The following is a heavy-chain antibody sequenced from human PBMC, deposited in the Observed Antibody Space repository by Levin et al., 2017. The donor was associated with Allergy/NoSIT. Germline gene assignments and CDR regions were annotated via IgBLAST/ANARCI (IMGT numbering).Heavy chain of an antibody. D-gene: IGHD6-19*01. J-gene: IGHJ4*02. Sequence: AGGSLRLSCAASGFSFSSYAMSWVRQAPGKGLEWVSAVSGSGGSTYYADSVKGRFTISRDNSKNTVFLQMNSLRAEDTAVYYCAKTRSGWYPDFDYWGQGTLVTVSP. V-gene: IGHV3-23*01. CDR3: AKTRSGWYPDFDY. CDR2: VSGSGGST. CDR1: GFSFSSYA.